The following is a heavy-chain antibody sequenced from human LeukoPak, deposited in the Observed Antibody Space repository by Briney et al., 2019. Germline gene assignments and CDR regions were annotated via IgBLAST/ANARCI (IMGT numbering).Heavy chain of an antibody. V-gene: IGHV4-59*10. D-gene: IGHD2-2*01. CDR3: ARLRVVPAAGYYYYMDV. J-gene: IGHJ6*03. Sequence: SETLSLTCAVYGGSFSGYYWSWIRQPAGKGLEWIGRIYTSGSTNYNPSLKSRVTMSVDTSKNQFSLKLSSVTAADTAVYYCARLRVVPAAGYYYYMDVWGKGTTVTVSS. CDR2: IYTSGST. CDR1: GGSFSGYY.